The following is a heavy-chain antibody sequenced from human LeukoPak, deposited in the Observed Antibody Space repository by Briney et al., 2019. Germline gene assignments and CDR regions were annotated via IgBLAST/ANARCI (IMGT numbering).Heavy chain of an antibody. D-gene: IGHD1-1*01. CDR3: ARGPRRATTAPEY. Sequence: SETLSLTCAVYGGSFSGYYWSWMRQPPGKGLEWIGEINHLGSTNYNPSLESRVTISVDTSKNQFSLKVSSVTAADTAVYHCARGPRRATTAPEYWGQGALVTVSS. V-gene: IGHV4-34*01. CDR1: GGSFSGYY. J-gene: IGHJ4*02. CDR2: INHLGST.